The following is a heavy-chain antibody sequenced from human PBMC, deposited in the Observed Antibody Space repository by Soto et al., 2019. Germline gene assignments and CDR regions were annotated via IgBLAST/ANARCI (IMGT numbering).Heavy chain of an antibody. CDR3: AREHYDFWSGYYRGWFDP. J-gene: IGHJ5*02. CDR2: INPNSGGT. D-gene: IGHD3-3*01. Sequence: ASVQVSCKASGYTFTGYYMHWVRQAPGQGLEWMGWINPNSGGTNYAQKFQGRVTMTRDTSISTAYMELSRLRSDDTAVYYCAREHYDFWSGYYRGWFDPWGQGTLVTVSS. CDR1: GYTFTGYY. V-gene: IGHV1-2*02.